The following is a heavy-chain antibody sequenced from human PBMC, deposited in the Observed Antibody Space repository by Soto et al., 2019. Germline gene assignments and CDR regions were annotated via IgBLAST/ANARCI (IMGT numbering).Heavy chain of an antibody. CDR2: IYYSGST. V-gene: IGHV4-30-4*01. CDR1: GGSISSGDYY. Sequence: SETLSLTCTVSGGSISSGDYYWSWIRQPPGKGLEWIGYIYYSGSTYYNPSLKSRVTISVDTSKNQFSLKLSSVTAADTAVYYCARVPLNEPFDSWGQGTRVTVSS. CDR3: ARVPLNEPFDS. J-gene: IGHJ4*02. D-gene: IGHD1-1*01.